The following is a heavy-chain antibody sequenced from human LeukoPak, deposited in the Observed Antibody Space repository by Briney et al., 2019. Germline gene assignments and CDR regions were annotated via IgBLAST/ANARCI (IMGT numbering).Heavy chain of an antibody. Sequence: GQSLRLSCDASGFSINTYTMYWVRQAPGQGLEWVSGIRNSDGMTYYAGSVRGRFTISTDNSKNTLYLQMNSLRAEDTALYYCAKGLERESRLDSWGPGTLVTVSS. CDR3: AKGLERESRLDS. J-gene: IGHJ4*02. D-gene: IGHD1-1*01. CDR1: GFSINTYT. CDR2: IRNSDGMT. V-gene: IGHV3-23*01.